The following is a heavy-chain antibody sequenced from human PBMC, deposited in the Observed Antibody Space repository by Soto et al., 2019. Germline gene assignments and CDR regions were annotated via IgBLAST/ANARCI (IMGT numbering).Heavy chain of an antibody. Sequence: GESLKISCKGSGYSFISYLIGWVRQMPGKGLEWMGIIYPGDSDTRYSPSFQGQVTISADKSISTAYLQWSSLKASDTAMYYCASRIVDTAMVTDYYYYMDVWGKGTTVTVSS. CDR1: GYSFISYL. CDR2: IYPGDSDT. V-gene: IGHV5-51*01. CDR3: ASRIVDTAMVTDYYYYMDV. D-gene: IGHD5-18*01. J-gene: IGHJ6*03.